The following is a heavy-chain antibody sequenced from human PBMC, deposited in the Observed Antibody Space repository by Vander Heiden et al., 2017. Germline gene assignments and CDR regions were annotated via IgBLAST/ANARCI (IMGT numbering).Heavy chain of an antibody. J-gene: IGHJ4*02. CDR2: INESGST. Sequence: VQLPQWGAGPLKHSETLSLTCAVYGGSFSGNYWTWIREPPGKGLEWIGEINESGSTNYNPSLKSRVTISGDTSKNQFSLRLTSVTAADTAVYYCARRGRLPFDYWGQGTLVTVSS. CDR3: ARRGRLPFDY. CDR1: GGSFSGNY. V-gene: IGHV4-34*02. D-gene: IGHD6-25*01.